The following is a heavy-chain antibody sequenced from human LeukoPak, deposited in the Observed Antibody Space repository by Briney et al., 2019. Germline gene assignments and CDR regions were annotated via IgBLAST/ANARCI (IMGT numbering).Heavy chain of an antibody. D-gene: IGHD3-10*01. CDR3: ARDPSGVYFDY. J-gene: IGHJ4*02. Sequence: PGGSLRLSCAASGFTFSSYSMNWVRQAPGKGLEWVSSISSSSSYIYYADSVEGRFTISRDNAKNSLYLQMNSLRAEDTAVYYCARDPSGVYFDYWGQGTLVTVSS. CDR2: ISSSSSYI. V-gene: IGHV3-21*01. CDR1: GFTFSSYS.